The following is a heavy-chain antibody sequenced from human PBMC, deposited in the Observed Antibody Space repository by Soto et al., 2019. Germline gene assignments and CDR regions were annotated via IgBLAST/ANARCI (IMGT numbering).Heavy chain of an antibody. V-gene: IGHV4-59*01. J-gene: IGHJ5*02. Sequence: PSETLSLTCTVSGGSISSYYWSWIRQPPGKGLEWIGYIYYSGSTNYNPSLKSRVTISVDTSKNHFSLKLSSVTAADTAVYYCARAHLSHWFDPWGQGTLVTSPQ. D-gene: IGHD3-16*01. CDR3: ARAHLSHWFDP. CDR2: IYYSGST. CDR1: GGSISSYY.